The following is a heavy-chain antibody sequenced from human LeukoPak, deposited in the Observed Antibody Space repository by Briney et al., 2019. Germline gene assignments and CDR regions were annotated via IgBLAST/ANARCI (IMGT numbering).Heavy chain of an antibody. D-gene: IGHD6-19*01. J-gene: IGHJ5*02. CDR2: ISGSGGST. CDR3: AKDGQWLVRGWFDP. V-gene: IGHV3-23*01. CDR1: GFTFSSYA. Sequence: GGSLRLSCAASGFTFSSYAMSWVRQAPGKGLEWVSAISGSGGSTYYADSAKGRFTISRDNSKNTLYLQMNSLRAEDTAVYYCAKDGQWLVRGWFDPWGQGTLVTVSS.